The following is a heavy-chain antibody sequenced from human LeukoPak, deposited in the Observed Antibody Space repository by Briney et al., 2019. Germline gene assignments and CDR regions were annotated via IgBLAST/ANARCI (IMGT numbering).Heavy chain of an antibody. D-gene: IGHD6-19*01. CDR3: ARERGTLAVAGDAFDI. CDR1: GYTFTGYY. Sequence: ASVKVSCKASGYTFTGYYMHWVRQAPGEGLEWMGWINPNSGGTKYAQKFQGRVTMTRDTSINTAYMEVRRLTSDDTAVYYCARERGTLAVAGDAFDIWGQGTMVTVSS. J-gene: IGHJ3*02. CDR2: INPNSGGT. V-gene: IGHV1-2*02.